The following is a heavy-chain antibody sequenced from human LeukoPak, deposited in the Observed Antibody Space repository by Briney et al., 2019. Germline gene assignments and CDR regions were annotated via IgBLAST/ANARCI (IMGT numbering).Heavy chain of an antibody. J-gene: IGHJ4*02. D-gene: IGHD3-10*01. Sequence: PGGSLRLSCAASGFTFSDYYMSWIRQAPGKGLEWVSFISSSAGYTNYADSVKGRFTISRDNAKNSLYLQMNSLRAEDTAVYYCAGPTVRGVITYWGQGTLVTVSS. CDR3: AGPTVRGVITY. V-gene: IGHV3-11*06. CDR1: GFTFSDYY. CDR2: ISSSAGYT.